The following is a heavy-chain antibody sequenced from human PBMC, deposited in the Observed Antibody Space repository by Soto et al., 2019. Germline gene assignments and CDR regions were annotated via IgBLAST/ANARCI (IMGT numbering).Heavy chain of an antibody. CDR1: GGSISSINW. CDR3: ASSSWVSDTNWLDA. J-gene: IGHJ5*02. V-gene: IGHV4-4*02. D-gene: IGHD1-26*01. Sequence: QVHLQESGPGLVKPSGTLSLTCGVSGGSISSINWWSWVRQTPGKGLEWIGEIYYSGSTNYNPSLTSRVTMSIDKSTNQFFLNLTSVTAADTALYYCASSSWVSDTNWLDAWGQGTLVTCSS. CDR2: IYYSGST.